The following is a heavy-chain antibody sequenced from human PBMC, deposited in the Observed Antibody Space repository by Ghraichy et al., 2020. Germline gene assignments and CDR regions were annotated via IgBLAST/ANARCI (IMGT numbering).Heavy chain of an antibody. J-gene: IGHJ4*02. V-gene: IGHV4-4*07. CDR3: ARENVAVAGLDY. CDR1: DGSLSSYF. CDR2: IYLSGDT. D-gene: IGHD6-19*01. Sequence: SETLSLTCTVSDGSLSSYFCNWIRQSAGKGLEWIGRIYLSGDTNYNPSLKSRVTMSLDRSKNKCSLDVNSLTAADTAIYYCARENVAVAGLDYWGQGIPVTVSS.